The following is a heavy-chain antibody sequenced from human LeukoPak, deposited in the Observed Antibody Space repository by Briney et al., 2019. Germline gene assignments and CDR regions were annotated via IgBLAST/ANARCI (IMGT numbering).Heavy chain of an antibody. Sequence: GGSLRLSCAASGFTFSSYAMSWVRQAPGKGLEWASAISGSGGSTYYADSVKGRFTISRDNSKNTLYLQMNSLRAEDTAVYYCAKDDAYDSQSLFDYWGQGTLVTVSS. CDR1: GFTFSSYA. CDR2: ISGSGGST. V-gene: IGHV3-23*01. D-gene: IGHD3-22*01. CDR3: AKDDAYDSQSLFDY. J-gene: IGHJ4*02.